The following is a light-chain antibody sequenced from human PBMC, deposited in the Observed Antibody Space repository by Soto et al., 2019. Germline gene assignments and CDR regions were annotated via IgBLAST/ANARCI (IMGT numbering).Light chain of an antibody. CDR1: QSASSY. CDR2: KAS. J-gene: IGKJ4*01. Sequence: ELVLTQPPATLSLSPGERATLSWRPSQSASSYLAWYQRRPRRSTLLLFSKASSRATGIPGRVGGSGSGTDFSLTISFLEPEDFAVYYFRQRSNGSLTCGGGT. V-gene: IGKV3-11*01. CDR3: RQRSNGSLT.